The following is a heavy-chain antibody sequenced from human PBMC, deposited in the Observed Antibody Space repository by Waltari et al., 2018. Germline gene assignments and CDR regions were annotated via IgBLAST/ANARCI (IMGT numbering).Heavy chain of an antibody. Sequence: EVQLLQSGAELKEPGTTVRISCKVSGYTFRDSYINWVQQAPGKGLRWMGLVDPEDGETIYADNFQGRVTISADTSTDTAFMELSSLRSEDTAVFYCATALGDSSSASRPFDFWGQGTMITVSS. CDR2: VDPEDGET. CDR1: GYTFRDSY. V-gene: IGHV1-69-2*01. J-gene: IGHJ3*01. CDR3: ATALGDSSSASRPFDF. D-gene: IGHD6-19*01.